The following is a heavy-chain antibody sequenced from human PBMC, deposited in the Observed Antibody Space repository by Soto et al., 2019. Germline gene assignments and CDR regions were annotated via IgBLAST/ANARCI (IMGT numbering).Heavy chain of an antibody. CDR2: IYYNGET. J-gene: IGHJ4*02. CDR1: GVSIRASSYY. CDR3: ARHGSY. V-gene: IGHV4-39*01. Sequence: QMQLQESGPGLVKPSETLSLTCTVSGVSIRASSYYWGWIRQPPGKGLEWIGTIYYNGETFYHPSLKSRITMSIHTSKHQFSLNMTSVTAADPAVYYCARHGSYWGQGTLVTVSS.